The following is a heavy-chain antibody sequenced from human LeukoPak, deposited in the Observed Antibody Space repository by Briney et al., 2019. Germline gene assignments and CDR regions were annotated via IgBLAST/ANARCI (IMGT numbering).Heavy chain of an antibody. Sequence: TGGSLRLSCAASGFTFSSYAMNWVRQAPGKGLEWVSVISSSGGTTYYSDSVKGRFIISRDNSKNTLYLQMNSLRAEDTAGYYCAKAGIAVPATPEYCGQGTQVTVSS. J-gene: IGHJ4*02. CDR1: GFTFSSYA. V-gene: IGHV3-23*01. D-gene: IGHD6-19*01. CDR3: AKAGIAVPATPEY. CDR2: ISSSGGTT.